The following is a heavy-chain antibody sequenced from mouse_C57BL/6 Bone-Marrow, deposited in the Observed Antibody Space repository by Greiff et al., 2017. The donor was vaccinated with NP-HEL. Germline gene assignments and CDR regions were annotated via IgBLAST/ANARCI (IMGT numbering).Heavy chain of an antibody. D-gene: IGHD1-1*01. Sequence: VQRVESGAELARPGASVKLSCKASGYTFTSYGISWVKQRTGQGLEWIGEIYPRSGNTYYNEKFKGKATLTADKSSSTAYMELRSLTSEDSAVYFCARGTVVAPFDYGGQGTTLTVSS. CDR2: IYPRSGNT. J-gene: IGHJ2*01. CDR1: GYTFTSYG. V-gene: IGHV1-81*01. CDR3: ARGTVVAPFDY.